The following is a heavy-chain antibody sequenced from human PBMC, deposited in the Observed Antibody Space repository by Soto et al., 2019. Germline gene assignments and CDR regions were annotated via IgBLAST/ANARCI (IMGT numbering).Heavy chain of an antibody. CDR3: ARDNNDFSSLYTLAFDY. V-gene: IGHV4-4*07. J-gene: IGHJ4*02. CDR1: GGSLTKYY. D-gene: IGHD3-3*01. CDR2: ISTSGNV. Sequence: QVQLQESGPGLVKPSETLSLTCTVSGGSLTKYYWSWIRQPAGKGLEWIGRISTSGNVVSKASPSSRLTMAVDTSKNQFSLRLTSVTAADTAVYYCARDNNDFSSLYTLAFDYWGQGALVTVSS.